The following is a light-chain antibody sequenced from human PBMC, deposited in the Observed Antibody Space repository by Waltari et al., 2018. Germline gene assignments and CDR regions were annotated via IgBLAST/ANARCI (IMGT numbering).Light chain of an antibody. J-gene: IGLJ3*02. V-gene: IGLV2-23*01. CDR2: EGT. CDR1: SSDVGSYKF. CDR3: CSYAGRSTWV. Sequence: QSALTQPASVSGSPGQSITISCTGTSSDVGSYKFVSWYQQHPGKAPKLMIYEGTTRPSGVSNRFSGSKSGNTASLTISGLQAEDEADYYCCSYAGRSTWVFGGGTKLTVL.